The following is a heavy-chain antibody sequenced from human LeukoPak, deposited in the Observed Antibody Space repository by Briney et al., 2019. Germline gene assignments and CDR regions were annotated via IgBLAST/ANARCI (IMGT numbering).Heavy chain of an antibody. CDR1: GGSFSGYY. CDR2: INHSGST. CDR3: ATRFYGGSYYFFDY. J-gene: IGHJ4*02. D-gene: IGHD1-26*01. V-gene: IGHV4-34*01. Sequence: SETLSLTCAVYGGSFSGYYWSWIRQPPGKGLEWIGEINHSGSTNYNPSLKSRVTISVDTSKNQFSLKLSSVTAADTAVYYCATRFYGGSYYFFDYWGQGTLVTVSS.